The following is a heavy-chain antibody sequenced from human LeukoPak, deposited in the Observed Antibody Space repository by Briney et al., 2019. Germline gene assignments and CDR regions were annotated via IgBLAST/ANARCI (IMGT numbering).Heavy chain of an antibody. CDR1: GFTFSSYG. D-gene: IGHD6-19*01. CDR2: ILRNGDST. Sequence: GGSLRLSCAASGFTFSSYGMHWVRQAPGKGLEWVSTILRNGDSTFYADYVRGRFSISRDNSKNTLYLQMNSLRADDTAIYFCARDSSAWSRDYWGQETLVTVSS. CDR3: ARDSSAWSRDY. V-gene: IGHV3-23*01. J-gene: IGHJ4*02.